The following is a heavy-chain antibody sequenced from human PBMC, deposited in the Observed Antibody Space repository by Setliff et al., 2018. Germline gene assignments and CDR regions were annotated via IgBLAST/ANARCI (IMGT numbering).Heavy chain of an antibody. CDR3: TRGRSSWFDY. J-gene: IGHJ4*02. Sequence: LSCAVSGFTFASYGMHWVRQAPGKGLEWVSYSGSSVTSIYYADSVKGRFTISRDTVKDSLYLQMNSLRVEDTAVYYCTRGRSSWFDYWGQGTVVTVSS. V-gene: IGHV3-48*03. CDR2: SGSSVTSI. CDR1: GFTFASYG.